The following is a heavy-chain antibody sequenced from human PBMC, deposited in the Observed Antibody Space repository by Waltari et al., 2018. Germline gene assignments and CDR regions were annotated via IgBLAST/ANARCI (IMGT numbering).Heavy chain of an antibody. CDR1: GYTFTDYY. D-gene: IGHD1-26*01. Sequence: EVQLVQSGAEVKKPGATVKISCQASGYTFTDYYLHWVQQAPGKGLEWMGRVDPEDGETIYAEKFQGRVTITADTSTDTAYMELSSLRSEDTAVYYCAISQWELLGSDWFDPWGQGTLVTVSS. V-gene: IGHV1-69-2*01. CDR2: VDPEDGET. CDR3: AISQWELLGSDWFDP. J-gene: IGHJ5*02.